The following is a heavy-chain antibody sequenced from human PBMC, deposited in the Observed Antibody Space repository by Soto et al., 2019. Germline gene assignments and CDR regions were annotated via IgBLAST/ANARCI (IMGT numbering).Heavy chain of an antibody. Sequence: SETLSLTCTVSGGSLSPNYWSWIRQPPGKGLEWIGYIYYGGTTTNNPSLNSRVAISIDTSKNQFSLTLSSVTAADTAVYYCASGTTVVTRWVPYWGQGTLVTVSS. CDR3: ASGTTVVTRWVPY. CDR2: IYYGGTT. CDR1: GGSLSPNY. D-gene: IGHD4-17*01. V-gene: IGHV4-59*08. J-gene: IGHJ4*02.